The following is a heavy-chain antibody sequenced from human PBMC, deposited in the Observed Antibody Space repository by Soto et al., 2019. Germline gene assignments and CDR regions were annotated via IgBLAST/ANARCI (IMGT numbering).Heavy chain of an antibody. CDR1: GFSLSTSGVG. J-gene: IGHJ5*02. V-gene: IGHV2-5*02. D-gene: IGHD4-17*01. Sequence: SGPTLVNPTQTLTLTCTFSGFSLSTSGVGVGWNRQPPGKALEWLALIYWDDDKRYSPSLKSRLTITKDTSKNQVVLTMTNMDPVDTATYYCAHFTSYGDYSNWFDPWGQGTLVTVSS. CDR2: IYWDDDK. CDR3: AHFTSYGDYSNWFDP.